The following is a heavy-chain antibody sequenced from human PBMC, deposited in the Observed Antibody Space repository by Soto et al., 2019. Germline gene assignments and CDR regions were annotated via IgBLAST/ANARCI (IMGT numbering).Heavy chain of an antibody. D-gene: IGHD6-19*01. J-gene: IGHJ1*01. CDR1: GFTFSSYA. CDR3: AKGGSGWDVTLVSFKH. V-gene: IGHV3-23*01. CDR2: ISGSGGST. Sequence: GGSLRLSCAASGFTFSSYAMSWVRQAPGKGLEWVSAISGSGGSTYYADSVKGRFTISRDNSKNTLYLQMNSLRAEDTAVYSWAKGGSGWDVTLVSFKHWGKGTLVTVSS.